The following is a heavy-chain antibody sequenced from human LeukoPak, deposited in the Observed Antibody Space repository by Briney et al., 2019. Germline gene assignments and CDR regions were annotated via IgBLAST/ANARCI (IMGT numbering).Heavy chain of an antibody. Sequence: GRSLRLSCAASGFTFSSYGMHWVRQAPGKGLEWVAVISYDGSKKYYADSVKGRFTISRDNSKNTLYLQMNSLRAEHTAVYYCAKALPPGYCSGGSCYPNYYYYGMAVWGQGTTVTVSS. CDR2: ISYDGSKK. D-gene: IGHD2-15*01. CDR1: GFTFSSYG. J-gene: IGHJ6*02. V-gene: IGHV3-30*18. CDR3: AKALPPGYCSGGSCYPNYYYYGMAV.